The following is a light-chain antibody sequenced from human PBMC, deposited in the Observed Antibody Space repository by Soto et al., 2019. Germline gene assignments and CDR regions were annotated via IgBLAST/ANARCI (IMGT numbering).Light chain of an antibody. CDR1: NIESYS. CDR3: QVWHSISDHVV. V-gene: IGLV3-21*02. CDR2: DDS. J-gene: IGLJ2*01. Sequence: SYELTQPPSVSVFPGQTATVTCGGKNIESYSVHWYQVKPGQAPVLVVYDDSDRPSGIPERFSGSYSGNTASLTISRVEAGDEADYYCQVWHSISDHVVFGGGTKVTVL.